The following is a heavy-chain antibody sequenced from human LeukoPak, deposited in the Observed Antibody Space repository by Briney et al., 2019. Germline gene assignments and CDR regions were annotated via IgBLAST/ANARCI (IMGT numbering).Heavy chain of an antibody. CDR3: ARDRVGATTNFDY. Sequence: GGSLRLSCAASGFTFSSYSMNWARQAPGKGLEWVSVIYSGGNTYYGDSVKGRFTISRDNSKNTLYLQMNSLRAEDTAVYYCARDRVGATTNFDYWGQGTLVTVSS. J-gene: IGHJ4*02. CDR1: GFTFSSYS. CDR2: IYSGGNT. D-gene: IGHD1-26*01. V-gene: IGHV3-66*01.